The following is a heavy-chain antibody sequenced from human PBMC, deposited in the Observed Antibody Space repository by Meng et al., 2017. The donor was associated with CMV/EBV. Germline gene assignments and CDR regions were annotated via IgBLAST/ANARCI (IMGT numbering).Heavy chain of an antibody. J-gene: IGHJ6*02. CDR1: GYTFTSYG. CDR2: ISAYNGNT. Sequence: ASVKVSCKASGYTFTSYGISWVRQAPGQGLEWMGWISAYNGNTNYAQKLQGRVTMTRDTSTSTVYMELSSLRSEDTAVYYCARGDFWSGYYTLPDYYYYGMDVWGQGTTVTVSS. D-gene: IGHD3-3*01. V-gene: IGHV1-18*01. CDR3: ARGDFWSGYYTLPDYYYYGMDV.